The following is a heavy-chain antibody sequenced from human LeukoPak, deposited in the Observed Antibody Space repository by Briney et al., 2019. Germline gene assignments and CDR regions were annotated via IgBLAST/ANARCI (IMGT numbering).Heavy chain of an antibody. CDR1: GFTFSSYW. Sequence: GGSLRLSCAASGFTFSSYWMSWVRQAPGKGLEWVANIKQDGSEKYYVDSVKGRFTISRDNAKNSLYLQMNSLRAEDTAVYYCARVWAYHYDSSGYYHDYWGQGTLATVSS. J-gene: IGHJ4*02. V-gene: IGHV3-7*01. CDR2: IKQDGSEK. D-gene: IGHD3-22*01. CDR3: ARVWAYHYDSSGYYHDY.